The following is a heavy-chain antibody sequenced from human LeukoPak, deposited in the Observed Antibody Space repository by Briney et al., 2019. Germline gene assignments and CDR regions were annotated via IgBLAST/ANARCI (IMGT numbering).Heavy chain of an antibody. CDR3: AKYYDSSGYYYAVGFDY. Sequence: GGSLRLSCAASGFTFSSYAMSWVRQAPGKWLEWVSAISGSGGSTYYADSVKGRFTISRDNSKNTLYLQMNSLRAEDTAVYYCAKYYDSSGYYYAVGFDYWGQGTLVSVSS. CDR2: ISGSGGST. J-gene: IGHJ4*02. D-gene: IGHD3-22*01. CDR1: GFTFSSYA. V-gene: IGHV3-23*01.